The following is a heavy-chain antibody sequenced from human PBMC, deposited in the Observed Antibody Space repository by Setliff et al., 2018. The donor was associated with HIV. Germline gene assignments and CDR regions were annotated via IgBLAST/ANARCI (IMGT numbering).Heavy chain of an antibody. V-gene: IGHV1-8*01. J-gene: IGHJ4*02. Sequence: ASVKVSCKASGYTFTKFDINWVRQATGQGLEWMGWMNPNSGNTGFAQKFQGRVTMTRNTSISTAYMELSSLRSEDTAVYFCASRREVPERRAGFDFWGQGTLVTVSS. D-gene: IGHD1-26*01. CDR1: GYTFTKFD. CDR3: ASRREVPERRAGFDF. CDR2: MNPNSGNT.